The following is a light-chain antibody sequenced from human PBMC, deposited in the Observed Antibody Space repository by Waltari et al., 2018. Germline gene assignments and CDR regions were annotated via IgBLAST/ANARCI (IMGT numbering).Light chain of an antibody. CDR2: AAF. V-gene: IGKV1-17*01. CDR3: LQLNTYPLT. CDR1: QGIRND. J-gene: IGKJ4*01. Sequence: DIQMTQSPSSLSASVGDRVTIACRASQGIRNDLGWFQQKPGRAPKRLIYAAFRLQTGVPSRFSGSGFGTEFTLTISSLRPEDFAIYYCLQLNTYPLTFGGGTKVEV.